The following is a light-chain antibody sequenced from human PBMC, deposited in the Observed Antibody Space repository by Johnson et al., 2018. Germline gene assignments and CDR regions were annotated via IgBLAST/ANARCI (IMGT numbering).Light chain of an antibody. Sequence: QSVLTQPPSVSAAPGQKVTISCSRSSSNIGNNYVSWYQQLPGTAPKLLIYENNKRPSGIPDLFSGSKSGTSATLGITGLQTGDAADYYCGTWDSSLSAGNVFGTGTKVTVL. CDR2: ENN. J-gene: IGLJ1*01. CDR1: SSNIGNNY. CDR3: GTWDSSLSAGNV. V-gene: IGLV1-51*02.